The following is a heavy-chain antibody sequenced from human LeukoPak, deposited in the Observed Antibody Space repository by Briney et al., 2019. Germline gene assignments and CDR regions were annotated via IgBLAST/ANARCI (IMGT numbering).Heavy chain of an antibody. J-gene: IGHJ4*02. CDR3: ARDLGSVNMIVVKLLDY. CDR2: INPSGGST. D-gene: IGHD3-22*01. V-gene: IGHV1-46*01. CDR1: GFTFGNHY. Sequence: PGGSLRLSCEASGFTFGNHYMSWVRQAPGQGLEWMGIINPSGGSTSYAQKFQGRVTMTRDTSTSTVYMELSSLRSEDTAVYYCARDLGSVNMIVVKLLDYWGQGTLVTVSS.